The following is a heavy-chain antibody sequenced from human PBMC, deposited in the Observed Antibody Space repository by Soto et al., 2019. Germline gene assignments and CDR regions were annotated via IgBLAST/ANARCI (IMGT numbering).Heavy chain of an antibody. CDR2: IYYGGST. V-gene: IGHV4-30-4*01. Sequence: PSETLSLTCTVCGDSISSADHYWSWIRQPPGKGLEWIGYIYYGGSTNYNPSLKSRVTISLDTSKNQFSLKLSSVTAADTAVYYCARVVTCTNGVCYKPPYYYYYYMDVWGKGTTVTVSS. CDR1: GDSISSADHY. J-gene: IGHJ6*03. D-gene: IGHD2-8*01. CDR3: ARVVTCTNGVCYKPPYYYYYYMDV.